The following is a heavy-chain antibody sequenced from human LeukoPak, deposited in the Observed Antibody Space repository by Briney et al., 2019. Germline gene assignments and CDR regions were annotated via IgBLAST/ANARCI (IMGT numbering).Heavy chain of an antibody. CDR2: INTNTGNP. CDR1: GYTFTSYA. Sequence: ASVKVSCKASGYTFTSYAMNWVRQAPGQGLEWMGWINTNTGNPTYAQGFTGRFVFSLDTSVSTAYLQISSLKAEDTAVYYCASPYYYDSSGYYWGDAFDIWGQGTMVTVSS. CDR3: ASPYYYDSSGYYWGDAFDI. J-gene: IGHJ3*02. D-gene: IGHD3-22*01. V-gene: IGHV7-4-1*02.